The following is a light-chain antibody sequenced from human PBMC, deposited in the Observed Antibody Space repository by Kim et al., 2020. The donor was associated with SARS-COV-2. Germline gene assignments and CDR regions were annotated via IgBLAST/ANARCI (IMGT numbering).Light chain of an antibody. J-gene: IGKJ1*01. Sequence: AIQMTQSPSSLSASVGDRVTITCRASQGIRNELGWYRQKPGKAPKLLIYAASSLQSGVPSRFSGSGSGTDFTLTISSLQPEEFATYYCLHDYNYPRTVGQGTKVDIK. CDR3: LHDYNYPRT. CDR1: QGIRNE. CDR2: AAS. V-gene: IGKV1-6*01.